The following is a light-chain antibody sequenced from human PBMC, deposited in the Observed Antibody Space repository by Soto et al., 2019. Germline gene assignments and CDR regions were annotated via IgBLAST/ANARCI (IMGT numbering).Light chain of an antibody. CDR2: KAS. CDR1: QTISSW. J-gene: IGKJ4*01. CDR3: QQLNSYPLT. Sequence: DIQITQSPSTLSGSVGDRVTITCRASQTISSWLAWYQQKXVKAPKLLIYKASTLKSGVPSRFSGSGSATELTLTISSLQPDDFATYYCQQLNSYPLTFGGGTKVDIK. V-gene: IGKV1-5*03.